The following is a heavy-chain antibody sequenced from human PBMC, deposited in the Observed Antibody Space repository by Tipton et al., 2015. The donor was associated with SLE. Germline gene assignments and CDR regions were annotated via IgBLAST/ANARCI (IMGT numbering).Heavy chain of an antibody. J-gene: IGHJ4*02. Sequence: SLRLSCAASGFTFTTYAMSWVRQAPGKGLEWVAFMYSGGSKYYADSVRGRFTISRDNSKSTLYLQMSSLGPQDTAIYYCARDAKNYRPTCFDYWGEGARVTVSS. CDR1: GFTFTTYA. CDR3: ARDAKNYRPTCFDY. CDR2: MYSGGSK. V-gene: IGHV3-23*03. D-gene: IGHD2/OR15-2a*01.